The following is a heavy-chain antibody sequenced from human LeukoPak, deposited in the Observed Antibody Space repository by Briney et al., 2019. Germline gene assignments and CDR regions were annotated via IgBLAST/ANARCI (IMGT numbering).Heavy chain of an antibody. V-gene: IGHV3-23*01. J-gene: IGHJ4*02. CDR3: VRAGWELDF. CDR1: GFTFNTYA. CDR2: ICGSGGCT. Sequence: PGGSLRLSCEASGFTFNTYAIYWVRQAPGKGLEWVSGICGSGGCTYYADSVKGRFTISRDNSKNTVYLQMNSLTADDTAVYYCVRAGWELDFWGQGTPVTVSS. D-gene: IGHD1-1*01.